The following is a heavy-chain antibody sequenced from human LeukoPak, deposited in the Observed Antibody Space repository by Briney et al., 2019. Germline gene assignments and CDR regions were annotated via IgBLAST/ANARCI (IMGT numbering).Heavy chain of an antibody. CDR1: GFTFSSYS. Sequence: PGGSLRLSCADSGFTFSSYSMNWVRQAPGKGLEWVSYISSSSSTIYYADSVKGRFTISRDNAKNSLYLQMNSLRAEDTAVYYCAKIGDDSSGYYGGYDYWGQGTPVTVSS. CDR2: ISSSSSTI. J-gene: IGHJ4*02. D-gene: IGHD3-22*01. CDR3: AKIGDDSSGYYGGYDY. V-gene: IGHV3-48*01.